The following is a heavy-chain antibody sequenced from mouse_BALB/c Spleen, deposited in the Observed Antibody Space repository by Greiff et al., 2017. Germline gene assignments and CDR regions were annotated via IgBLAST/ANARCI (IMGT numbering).Heavy chain of an antibody. D-gene: IGHD1-2*01. V-gene: IGHV2-9*02. Sequence: QVQLKESGPGLVAPSQSLSITCTVSGFSLTSYGVHWVRQPPGKGLEWLGVIWAGGSTNYNSALMSRLSISKDNSKSQVFLKMNSLQTDDTAMYYCAREENYYGYVKFAYWGQGTLVTVSA. CDR3: AREENYYGYVKFAY. CDR1: GFSLTSYG. CDR2: IWAGGST. J-gene: IGHJ3*01.